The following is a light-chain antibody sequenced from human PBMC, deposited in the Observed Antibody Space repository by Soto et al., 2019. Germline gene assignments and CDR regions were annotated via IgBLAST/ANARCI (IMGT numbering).Light chain of an antibody. V-gene: IGLV2-14*01. CDR1: SSDIGGYNY. J-gene: IGLJ1*01. CDR3: SSHTSSNTYYV. Sequence: QSALTQPASVSGSPGQSITISCTGTSSDIGGYNYVSWYQQHPGKAPKLMIYDVSNRPSGVSNRFSGSKSGNTASLTISGLQAEDEADYYCSSHTSSNTYYVFGTGTKLTVL. CDR2: DVS.